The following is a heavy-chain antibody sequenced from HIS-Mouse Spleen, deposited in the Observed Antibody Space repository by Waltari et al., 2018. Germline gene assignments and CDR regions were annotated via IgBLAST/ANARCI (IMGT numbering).Heavy chain of an antibody. CDR2: ISGSGGST. J-gene: IGHJ4*02. V-gene: IGHV3-23*01. CDR1: GFPFRSSA. D-gene: IGHD6-6*01. CDR3: AKAPLEQLVFDY. Sequence: EVQLLESGGGLVLPGGSLRLSCAASGFPFRSSALRWVRQDPGKGLEWVSAISGSGGSTYYADSVKGRFTISRDNSKNTLYLQMNSLRAEDTAVYYCAKAPLEQLVFDYWGQGTLVTVSS.